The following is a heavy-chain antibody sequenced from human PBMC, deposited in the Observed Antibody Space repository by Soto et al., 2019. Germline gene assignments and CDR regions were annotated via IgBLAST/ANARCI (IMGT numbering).Heavy chain of an antibody. D-gene: IGHD6-6*01. CDR1: GYSFTDYY. CDR2: INLNSGDT. CDR3: ARARPPFNWFDR. Sequence: GSVKVSCKASGYSFTDYYMVWVRQAPGQVLEWMGWINLNSGDTNFAQQFQGRVTMTRDTSITTAYRDLTRLTSDDTAVYYGARARPPFNWFDRWGQGTLVTVSS. J-gene: IGHJ5*02. V-gene: IGHV1-2*02.